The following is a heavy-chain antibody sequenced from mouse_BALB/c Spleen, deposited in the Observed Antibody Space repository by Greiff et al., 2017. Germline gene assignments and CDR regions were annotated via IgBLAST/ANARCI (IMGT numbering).Heavy chain of an antibody. J-gene: IGHJ2*01. V-gene: IGHV1-55*01. Sequence: VQLQQPGAELVKPGTSVKLSCKASGYNFTSYWINWVKLRPGQGLEWIGDIYPGSGSTNYNEKFKSKATLTVDTSSSTAYMQLSSLASEDSALYYCARWLLLDYWGQGTTLTVSS. CDR1: GYNFTSYW. D-gene: IGHD2-3*01. CDR2: IYPGSGST. CDR3: ARWLLLDY.